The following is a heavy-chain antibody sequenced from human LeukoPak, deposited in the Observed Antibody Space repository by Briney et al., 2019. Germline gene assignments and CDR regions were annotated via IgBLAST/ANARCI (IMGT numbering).Heavy chain of an antibody. V-gene: IGHV3-20*04. CDR1: GFTFDDYG. D-gene: IGHD5-12*01. Sequence: GGSLRLSCAASGFTFDDYGMSWVRQAPGKGLEWVSGTNWNGGSTGYADSVKGRFTISRDNAKNSLYLQMNSLRAEDTALYYCARILGGYDAGYYFDYWGQGTLVTVSS. J-gene: IGHJ4*02. CDR2: TNWNGGST. CDR3: ARILGGYDAGYYFDY.